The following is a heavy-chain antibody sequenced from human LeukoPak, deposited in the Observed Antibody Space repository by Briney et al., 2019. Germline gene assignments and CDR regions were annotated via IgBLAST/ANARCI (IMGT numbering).Heavy chain of an antibody. V-gene: IGHV3-21*01. D-gene: IGHD6-13*01. CDR1: GFTFSSYS. CDR3: ARVDSSSWYLTPKYYFDY. J-gene: IGHJ4*02. Sequence: GGSLRLSCAASGFTFSSYSMNWVRQAPGKGLEWVSSISSSSSYIYYADSVKGRFTISRDNAKNSLYLQMNSLRAEDTAVYYCARVDSSSWYLTPKYYFDYWGQGTLVTVSS. CDR2: ISSSSSYI.